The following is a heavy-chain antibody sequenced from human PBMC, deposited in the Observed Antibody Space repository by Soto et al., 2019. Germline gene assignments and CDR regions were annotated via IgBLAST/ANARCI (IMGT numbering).Heavy chain of an antibody. D-gene: IGHD6-13*01. CDR2: IYPGDSDT. Sequence: LGESLKISCKGSGYSFISYWIGWVRQMTGKGLEWMGIIYPGDSDTRYSPSFQGQVTISADKSISTAYLQWSSLKASDTAMYYCASTSIAAAGKDYNWFDPWGQGTLVTVS. J-gene: IGHJ5*02. V-gene: IGHV5-51*01. CDR1: GYSFISYW. CDR3: ASTSIAAAGKDYNWFDP.